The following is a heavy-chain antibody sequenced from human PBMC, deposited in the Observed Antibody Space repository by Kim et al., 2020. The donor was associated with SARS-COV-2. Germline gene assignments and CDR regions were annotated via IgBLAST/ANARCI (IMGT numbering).Heavy chain of an antibody. D-gene: IGHD2-21*01. J-gene: IGHJ4*02. CDR1: GFPLSTRH. Sequence: GGSLRLSCEASGFPLSTRHMNWFRQAPGKGLEWVSSISINSLDIKYADSVKGRFTVFRDNAKNSLYLQVSSLRAEDTAVYYCARESGGGARDLWGQGTLVTVSP. CDR2: ISINSLDI. CDR3: ARESGGGARDL. V-gene: IGHV3-21*01.